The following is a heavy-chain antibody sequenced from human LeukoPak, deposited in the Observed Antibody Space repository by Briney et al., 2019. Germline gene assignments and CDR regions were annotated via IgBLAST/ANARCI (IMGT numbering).Heavy chain of an antibody. CDR2: ISSNGGST. CDR3: ARLSPLEGEKRGYFDY. V-gene: IGHV3-64*01. CDR1: GFTFSTYG. Sequence: PGGSLRLSCAASGFTFSTYGMHWVRQAPGKGLEYVSAISSNGGSTYYANSVKGRFTISRDNSKNTLYLQMGSLRAEDMAVYYCARLSPLEGEKRGYFDYWGQGTLVTVSS. D-gene: IGHD1-1*01. J-gene: IGHJ4*02.